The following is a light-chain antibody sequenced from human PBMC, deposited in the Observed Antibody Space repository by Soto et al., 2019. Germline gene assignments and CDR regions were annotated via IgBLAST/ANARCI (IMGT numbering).Light chain of an antibody. J-gene: IGKJ4*01. V-gene: IGKV1-9*01. CDR2: AAS. Sequence: DIQLTQSPSFLSASVGDRVTITCRASQGSSSYLAWYQQKPGKAPNLLIYAASILQSGVPSRFSGSGYGTEFPLTISSLQPEDLATFSCQQLSSLPLTFGGGTKVEIK. CDR3: QQLSSLPLT. CDR1: QGSSSY.